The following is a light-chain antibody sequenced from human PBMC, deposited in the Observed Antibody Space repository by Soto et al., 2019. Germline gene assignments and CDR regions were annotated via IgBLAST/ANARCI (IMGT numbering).Light chain of an antibody. CDR1: ISDFVLYNY. J-gene: IGLJ1*01. Sequence: QSALAQPASVSGSPGQSITISCSGTISDFVLYNYVSWYQQHPGKAPKLMIYGVNNRPSGVSNRFSGSKSGNTASLTISGLQADDGAEYYCSSYTTSSALQVFGTGTKVTVL. CDR2: GVN. V-gene: IGLV2-14*01. CDR3: SSYTTSSALQV.